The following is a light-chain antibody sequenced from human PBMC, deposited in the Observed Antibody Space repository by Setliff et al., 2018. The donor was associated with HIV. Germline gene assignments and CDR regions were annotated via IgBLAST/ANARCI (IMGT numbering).Light chain of an antibody. CDR3: SSYTSTNTPWV. Sequence: QSVLTQPASVSGSPGQSITISCTGTSCDVGGYNYVSWYQQHPGKAPKLMIYEVSNRPSGVSNRFSGSKSGNTASLTISGLQAEDEADYYCSSYTSTNTPWVFGGGTKVTVL. V-gene: IGLV2-14*01. CDR2: EVS. CDR1: SCDVGGYNY. J-gene: IGLJ3*02.